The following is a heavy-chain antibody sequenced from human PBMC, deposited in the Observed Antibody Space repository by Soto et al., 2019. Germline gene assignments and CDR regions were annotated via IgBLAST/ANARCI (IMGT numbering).Heavy chain of an antibody. CDR3: AKYSENGEHGDWFDP. CDR2: INHSGST. D-gene: IGHD4-17*01. J-gene: IGHJ5*02. Sequence: QVHLQQWGAGLLKPSETLSLTCAVYGGSFSGYYWSWIRQPPGKGLDWIGEINHSGSTNYNPSLKSRVSISVGTSNNQFSLKLSSVTAADTALYYCAKYSENGEHGDWFDPWGPGTLVTVSS. CDR1: GGSFSGYY. V-gene: IGHV4-34*01.